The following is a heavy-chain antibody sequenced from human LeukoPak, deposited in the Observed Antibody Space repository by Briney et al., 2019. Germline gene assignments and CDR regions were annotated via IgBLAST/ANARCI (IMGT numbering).Heavy chain of an antibody. CDR3: ARAMVRGVIIARRWFDP. CDR2: MNPNSGNT. D-gene: IGHD3-10*01. Sequence: VASVKVSCKASGYTFTSYDINWVRQATGQGLEWMGWMNPNSGNTGYAQKFQGRVTMTRNTSISTAYMELSSLRSEDTAVYYCARAMVRGVIIARRWFDPWGQGTLVTVSS. V-gene: IGHV1-8*01. J-gene: IGHJ5*02. CDR1: GYTFTSYD.